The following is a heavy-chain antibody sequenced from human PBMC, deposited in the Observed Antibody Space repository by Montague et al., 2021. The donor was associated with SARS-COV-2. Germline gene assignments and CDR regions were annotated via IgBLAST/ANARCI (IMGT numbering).Heavy chain of an antibody. CDR2: TYYRSKRYN. J-gene: IGHJ2*01. V-gene: IGHV6-1*01. CDR3: ARAYCGGDCYFYWYFDL. Sequence: CAISGDSVSSNIATWNWNRQSPSRGLEWQGSTYYRSKRYNDYAVSVKSRVIINPDTSNNRISLQLNSVTPEDTAVYYCARAYCGGDCYFYWYFDLWGRGTLVTVSS. D-gene: IGHD2-21*02. CDR1: GDSVSSNIAT.